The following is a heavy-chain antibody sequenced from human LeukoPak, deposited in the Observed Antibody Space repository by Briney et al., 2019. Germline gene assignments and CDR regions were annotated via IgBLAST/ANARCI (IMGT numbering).Heavy chain of an antibody. D-gene: IGHD3-9*01. CDR1: GYTFRSYS. J-gene: IGHJ5*02. V-gene: IGHV3-48*01. CDR3: VREDSSGYA. CDR2: ISSDRSNI. Sequence: GGSLRLSCAASGYTFRSYSMNWVRQAPGQGLEGMSYISSDRSNIDYAEYVKGRFTLSRDNANNSLFLQINSLRVEDTAMYYCVREDSSGYAWGQGTPVTVSS.